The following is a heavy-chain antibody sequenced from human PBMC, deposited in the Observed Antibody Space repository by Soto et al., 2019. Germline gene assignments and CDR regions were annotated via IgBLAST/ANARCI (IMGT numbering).Heavy chain of an antibody. D-gene: IGHD1-1*01. CDR3: ARYASDDAFDI. CDR1: GFTFDDYA. J-gene: IGHJ3*02. Sequence: EVQLVESGGGLVQPGRSLRLSCAASGFTFDDYAMHWVRQAPGKGLEWVSGISWNSGSIGYADSVKGRFTISRDNAKNSLYLQMNSLIAEDTALYYCARYASDDAFDIWGQGTMVTVSS. V-gene: IGHV3-9*01. CDR2: ISWNSGSI.